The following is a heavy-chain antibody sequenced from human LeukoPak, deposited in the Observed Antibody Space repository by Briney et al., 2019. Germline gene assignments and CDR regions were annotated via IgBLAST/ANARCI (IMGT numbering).Heavy chain of an antibody. V-gene: IGHV3-48*03. CDR1: GLTFSNCE. CDR3: ARSGYSSGWHDY. CDR2: ISSSGSTS. Sequence: PGGSLRLSCVASGLTFSNCELNWVRQAPGKGLEWISYISSSGSTSYYADSVKGRFTISRDNAKNSLLLQMNSLRAEDTAVYYCARSGYSSGWHDYWGQGTLVTVSS. D-gene: IGHD6-19*01. J-gene: IGHJ4*02.